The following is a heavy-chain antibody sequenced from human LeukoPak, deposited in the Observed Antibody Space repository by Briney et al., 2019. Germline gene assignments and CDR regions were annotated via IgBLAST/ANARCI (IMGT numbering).Heavy chain of an antibody. CDR3: ARSYSGSLPNWFDP. CDR1: GFTFSNYW. CDR2: IKQDGSDK. D-gene: IGHD6-13*01. V-gene: IGHV3-7*03. J-gene: IGHJ5*02. Sequence: GGSVRLSCVVSGFTFSNYWMSWVRQAPGKGLEWVANIKQDGSDKYYVDSVKGRFTISRDNAKNSLYLEMNSLRAEDTAVYYCARSYSGSLPNWFDPWGQGTLVTVSS.